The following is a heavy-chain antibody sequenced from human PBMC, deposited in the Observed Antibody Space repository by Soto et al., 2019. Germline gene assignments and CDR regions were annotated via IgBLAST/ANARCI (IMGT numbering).Heavy chain of an antibody. CDR2: IKQDGSAK. D-gene: IGHD6-19*01. V-gene: IGHV3-7*01. Sequence: EVQLVESGGGLVQPGGSLRLSCAASGFTFSSYWMNWVRQAPGKGLEWVANIKQDGSAKYYVDSVKGRFTISRDNAKNSLYLQMNSLRREDTAVYYGAGGRGSYIPQWGQGTLVTVSS. CDR1: GFTFSSYW. J-gene: IGHJ1*01. CDR3: AGGRGSYIPQ.